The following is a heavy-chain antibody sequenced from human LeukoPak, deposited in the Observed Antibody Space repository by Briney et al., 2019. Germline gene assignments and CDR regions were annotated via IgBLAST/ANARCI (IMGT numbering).Heavy chain of an antibody. J-gene: IGHJ4*02. Sequence: SETLSLTCAVSGGSISSSNWWSWVRHPPGKGLEWIGEIYHSGSTNYNPSLKSRVTISVDKSKNQFSLKLSSVTAADTAVYYCARDWGYSSGWYYFDYWGQGTLVTVSS. D-gene: IGHD6-19*01. V-gene: IGHV4-4*02. CDR3: ARDWGYSSGWYYFDY. CDR1: GGSISSSNW. CDR2: IYHSGST.